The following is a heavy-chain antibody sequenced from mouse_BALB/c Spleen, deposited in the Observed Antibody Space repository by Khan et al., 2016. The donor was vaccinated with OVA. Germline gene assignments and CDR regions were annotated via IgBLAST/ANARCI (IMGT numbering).Heavy chain of an antibody. CDR3: ARNRDGGSYWYFDV. CDR2: IWVGGST. CDR1: GFSLSRYS. V-gene: IGHV2-6-4*01. J-gene: IGHJ1*01. D-gene: IGHD3-3*01. Sequence: QLKESGPGLVAPSQSLSITCTVSGFSLSRYSVHWVRQPPGKGLEWLGMIWVGGSTDYNSALKSRLSISKDNSKSQVFLKMNSLQTDDTAMYYCARNRDGGSYWYFDVWGAGTTVTVSS.